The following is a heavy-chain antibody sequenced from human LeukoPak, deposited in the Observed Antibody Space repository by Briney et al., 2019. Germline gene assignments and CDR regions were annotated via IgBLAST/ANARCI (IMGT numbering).Heavy chain of an antibody. Sequence: PGGSLRLSCTVSGFTFGDYAMNWVRQAPGKGLEWVSSISSGNSYINYADSVKGRFTISRDNAKKSLYLQMSSLRAEDTAVYHCASSTGGGYQIEDFDYWGPGTLVTVSS. D-gene: IGHD1-1*01. V-gene: IGHV3-21*01. CDR1: GFTFGDYA. CDR2: ISSGNSYI. CDR3: ASSTGGGYQIEDFDY. J-gene: IGHJ4*02.